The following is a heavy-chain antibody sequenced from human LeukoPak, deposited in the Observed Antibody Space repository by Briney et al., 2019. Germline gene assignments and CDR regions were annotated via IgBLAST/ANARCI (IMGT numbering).Heavy chain of an antibody. V-gene: IGHV4-31*03. CDR2: IYYSGST. D-gene: IGHD5-18*01. Sequence: SETLSLTCTVSDGSISSGGYYWSWIRQHPGKGLEWIGYIYYSGSTYYNPSLKSRVTISVDTSKNQFSLKLSSVTAADTAVYYCARGLVDTAMNDAFDIWGQGTMVTVSS. CDR1: DGSISSGGYY. CDR3: ARGLVDTAMNDAFDI. J-gene: IGHJ3*02.